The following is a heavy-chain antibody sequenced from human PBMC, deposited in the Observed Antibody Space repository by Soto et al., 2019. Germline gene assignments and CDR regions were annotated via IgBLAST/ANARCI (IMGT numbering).Heavy chain of an antibody. V-gene: IGHV4-38-2*02. J-gene: IGHJ2*01. CDR2: IYHTGYT. Sequence: EPLSLTCAVSGYSISSGYYWGWIRQPPGKGLEWIGSIYHTGYTYQNPSLKSRVTISIDTSKNQFSLKLSSVTAADTAVYFCARESPADLWGRGTLVTVSS. CDR1: GYSISSGYY. CDR3: ARESPADL.